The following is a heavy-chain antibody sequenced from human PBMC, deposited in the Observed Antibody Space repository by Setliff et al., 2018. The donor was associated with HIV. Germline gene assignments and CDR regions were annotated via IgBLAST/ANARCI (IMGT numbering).Heavy chain of an antibody. Sequence: GGSLRLSCAASGFTFNVYSMSWIRQAPGKGLEWASYISSGGTILHYADSVKGRFTISRDNAKNSLYLQMNSLRAEDTAVYYCATYGGGHGYNPFDYWGQGTLVTVSS. V-gene: IGHV3-11*01. CDR1: GFTFNVYS. CDR3: ATYGGGHGYNPFDY. D-gene: IGHD4-17*01. CDR2: ISSGGTIL. J-gene: IGHJ4*02.